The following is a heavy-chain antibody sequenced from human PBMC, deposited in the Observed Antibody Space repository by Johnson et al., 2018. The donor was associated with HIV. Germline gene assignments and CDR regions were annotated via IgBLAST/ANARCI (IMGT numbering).Heavy chain of an antibody. J-gene: IGHJ3*02. D-gene: IGHD4-17*01. CDR1: GFTVSSNY. CDR2: ISYDGSNK. Sequence: QVQLVESGGGLVQPGGSLRLSCAASGFTVSSNYMSWVRQAPEKGLEWVAVISYDGSNKYYADSVKGRFTISRDNAKNSLSLLMNSLRPEDTAVYYCARDSTPWGGDYVGYAFDIWGQGTMVTVSS. V-gene: IGHV3-30-3*01. CDR3: ARDSTPWGGDYVGYAFDI.